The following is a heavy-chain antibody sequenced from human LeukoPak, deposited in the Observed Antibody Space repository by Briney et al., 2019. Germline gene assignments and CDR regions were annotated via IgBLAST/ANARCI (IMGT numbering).Heavy chain of an antibody. J-gene: IGHJ4*02. CDR1: GFTFSNYT. CDR2: ISNDGTPK. CDR3: ARGSSGWLTLFDY. V-gene: IGHV3-30-3*01. Sequence: PGGSLRLSWGVSGFTFSNYTMHWVRQAPDKGLEWVALISNDGTPKYYADSVRGRFTISRDNSKNTLHLQMHTLRGEDTAVYFCARGSSGWLTLFDYWGQGSLVTVSS. D-gene: IGHD6-19*01.